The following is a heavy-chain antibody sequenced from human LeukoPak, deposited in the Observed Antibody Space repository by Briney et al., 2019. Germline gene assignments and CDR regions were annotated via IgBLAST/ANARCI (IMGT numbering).Heavy chain of an antibody. D-gene: IGHD3-10*01. V-gene: IGHV4-38-2*01. CDR2: IYHSGST. J-gene: IGHJ4*02. CDR1: GYAISSGYY. Sequence: SETLSLTCAVSGYAISSGYYWDWIRQPPEKGLEWIGSIYHSGSTFYSPSLKSRVTISVDTSKNQFSLKLSSVTAADTAVYYCAKRLLLWSPYDYWGQGSLVTVSS. CDR3: AKRLLLWSPYDY.